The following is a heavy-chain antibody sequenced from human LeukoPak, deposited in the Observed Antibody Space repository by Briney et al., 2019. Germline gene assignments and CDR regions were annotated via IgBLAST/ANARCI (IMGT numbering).Heavy chain of an antibody. J-gene: IGHJ4*02. CDR3: ARSHDHLWGNYPDY. Sequence: PSETLSLTCTVSGASISTINWWSWVRQPPGKGLEWIGEIFHSGGTSYNPSLESRVTLSVDKSKNQFSLRLNSVTAADTAMYYCARSHDHLWGNYPDYWGQGTLVTVSS. CDR2: IFHSGGT. D-gene: IGHD3-16*02. CDR1: GASISTINW. V-gene: IGHV4-4*02.